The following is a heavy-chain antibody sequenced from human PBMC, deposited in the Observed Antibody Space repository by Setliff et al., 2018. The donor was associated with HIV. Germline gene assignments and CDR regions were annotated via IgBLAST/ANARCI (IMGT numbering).Heavy chain of an antibody. CDR2: FYYSGSS. D-gene: IGHD2-2*01. J-gene: IGHJ4*02. CDR1: GDPISRRIYY. Sequence: SETLSLTCTVSGDPISRRIYYWGWIRQPPGKGLEWIGNFYYSGSSHYNPSLKSRVTISVDTSKIQFSLKLISVSAADTAVYYCAKLLPAADMSREIDSWGQGTLVTVSS. V-gene: IGHV4-39*01. CDR3: AKLLPAADMSREIDS.